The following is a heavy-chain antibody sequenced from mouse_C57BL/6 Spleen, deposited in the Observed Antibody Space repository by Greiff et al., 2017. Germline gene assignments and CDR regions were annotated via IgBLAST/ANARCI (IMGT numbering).Heavy chain of an antibody. CDR1: GYTFTSYW. CDR2: INPSNGGT. Sequence: QVQLQQPGTELVKPGASVKLSCKASGYTFTSYWMHWVKQRPGQGLEWIGNINPSNGGTNYNEKFKGKATLTADKSSSTAYMELRSLTSEDSAVYFCARGESTMVTTYAMDYWGQGTSVTVSS. D-gene: IGHD2-2*01. CDR3: ARGESTMVTTYAMDY. V-gene: IGHV1-53*01. J-gene: IGHJ4*01.